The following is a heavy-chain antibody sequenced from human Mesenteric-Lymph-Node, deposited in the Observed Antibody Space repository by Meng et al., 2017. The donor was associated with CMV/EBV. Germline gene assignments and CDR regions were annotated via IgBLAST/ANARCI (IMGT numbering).Heavy chain of an antibody. J-gene: IGHJ4*02. V-gene: IGHV6-1*01. CDR1: GDSVSSNSAT. Sequence: SQTLSLTCVISGDSVSSNSATWNWIRQSPSRGLEWLGRTYYRSKWSSDYAVSVKSRITINPDTSKNQFSLQLKSVTPEDTAVYYCARDWWESSRYRFDSWGQGTLVTVSS. CDR3: ARDWWESSRYRFDS. D-gene: IGHD1-26*01. CDR2: TYYRSKWSS.